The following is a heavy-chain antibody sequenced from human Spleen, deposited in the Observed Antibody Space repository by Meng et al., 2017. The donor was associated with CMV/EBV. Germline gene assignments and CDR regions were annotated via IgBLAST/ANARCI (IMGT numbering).Heavy chain of an antibody. J-gene: IGHJ6*02. D-gene: IGHD1-20*01. V-gene: IGHV4-39*07. CDR1: GGSISSSSYY. Sequence: SETLSLTCTASGGSISSSSYYWGWIRQPPGKGLEWIGSIYYSGSTYYNPSLKSRVTISVDTSKNQFSLKLSSVTAADTAVYYCARESASITGGSYGMDVWGPGTTVTVSS. CDR3: ARESASITGGSYGMDV. CDR2: IYYSGST.